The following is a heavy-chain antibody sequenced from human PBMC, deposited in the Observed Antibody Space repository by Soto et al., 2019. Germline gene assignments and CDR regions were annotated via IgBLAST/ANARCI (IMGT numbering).Heavy chain of an antibody. CDR1: GYTFTSYY. Sequence: QVQLVQSGAEVKKPGASVKVSCKASGYTFTSYYMHWVRQAPGQGLEWMGVINPSGGSTSYSQKFQGRDTMTRDTSTSTFYMELSSLRSEDTAVYYCARLATVTPPYYLDYWGQGTLVTVSS. D-gene: IGHD4-17*01. CDR2: INPSGGST. J-gene: IGHJ4*02. V-gene: IGHV1-46*01. CDR3: ARLATVTPPYYLDY.